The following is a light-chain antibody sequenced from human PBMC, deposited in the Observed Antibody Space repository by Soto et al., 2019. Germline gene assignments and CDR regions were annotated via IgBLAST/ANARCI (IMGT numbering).Light chain of an antibody. Sequence: DIQMTLSPSTLSASVGDRVTITCRASQSISSWLAWYQQKPGKAPKPLIYDASTLDSGVPSRFSGSRSGTEFTLTISRLQPDDFATYYCQQYNSYSWTFGQGTKVDIK. CDR3: QQYNSYSWT. J-gene: IGKJ1*01. CDR2: DAS. CDR1: QSISSW. V-gene: IGKV1-5*01.